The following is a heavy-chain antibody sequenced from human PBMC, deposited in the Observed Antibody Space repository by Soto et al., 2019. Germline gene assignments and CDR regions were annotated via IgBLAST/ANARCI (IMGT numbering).Heavy chain of an antibody. V-gene: IGHV3-7*03. J-gene: IGHJ4*02. CDR2: LNQDGSEK. CDR3: ARDKFSGTYYVKGVTYLFDY. D-gene: IGHD1-26*01. Sequence: GSLILSCAASGFTFTDYWMSGVRQAPGKGLEWVANLNQDGSEKNCVDSVKGRFTISRDNAKNSVYLQLNSLRAEDTAVYYCARDKFSGTYYVKGVTYLFDYWGQGALVTVPS. CDR1: GFTFTDYW.